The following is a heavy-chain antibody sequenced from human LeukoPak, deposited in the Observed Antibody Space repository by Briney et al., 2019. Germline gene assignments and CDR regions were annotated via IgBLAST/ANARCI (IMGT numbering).Heavy chain of an antibody. CDR2: IYYSGST. Sequence: TSETLSLTCTVSGGSISSYYWSWIRQPPGKGLEWIGYIYYSGSTYYNPSLKSRVTISVDTSKNQFSLKLSSVTAADTAVYYCARGGVGSNYAEYNWFDPWGQGTLVTASS. J-gene: IGHJ5*02. CDR1: GGSISSYY. D-gene: IGHD4-11*01. V-gene: IGHV4-30-4*01. CDR3: ARGGVGSNYAEYNWFDP.